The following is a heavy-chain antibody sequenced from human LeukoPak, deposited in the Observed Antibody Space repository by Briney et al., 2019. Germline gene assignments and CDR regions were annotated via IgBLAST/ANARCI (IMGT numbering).Heavy chain of an antibody. Sequence: ASVKVSCKASGYTFTGYYMHWVRQAPGQGLEWMGWINPNSGGTNYAQKFQGRVTMTRDTSISTAYMELSRLRSDDTAVYYCATTLGPYSGSYPWAYYFDYWGQGTLVTVSS. CDR2: INPNSGGT. D-gene: IGHD1-26*01. V-gene: IGHV1-2*02. CDR1: GYTFTGYY. CDR3: ATTLGPYSGSYPWAYYFDY. J-gene: IGHJ4*02.